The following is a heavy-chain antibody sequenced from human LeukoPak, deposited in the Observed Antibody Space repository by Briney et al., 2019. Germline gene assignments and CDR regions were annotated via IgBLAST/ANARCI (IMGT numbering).Heavy chain of an antibody. CDR2: INSDGSTT. Sequence: PGGSLRLSCAASGFTFSSYWMHWVRQAPGKGLVWVSRINSDGSTTTYADSVEGRFTISRGNAKSTLYLQMNSLRAEDTAVYFCARVFSGGGGRFAYGARGPLFPVSS. D-gene: IGHD6-19*01. J-gene: IGHJ4*02. CDR3: ARVFSGGGGRFAY. CDR1: GFTFSSYW. V-gene: IGHV3-74*01.